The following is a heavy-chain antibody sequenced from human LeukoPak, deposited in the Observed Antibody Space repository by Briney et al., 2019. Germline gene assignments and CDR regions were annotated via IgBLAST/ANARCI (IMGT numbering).Heavy chain of an antibody. Sequence: GGSLRLSCAASGFSFSSYAMSWVRQAPGKGLEWVSGISGSGGSTYYADSVKGRFTISRDKSKNKLYLQMNSLRAEDTAVYYCAKDQIALAGPLDHWGQGTLVTVSS. CDR2: ISGSGGST. J-gene: IGHJ4*02. D-gene: IGHD6-19*01. V-gene: IGHV3-23*01. CDR3: AKDQIALAGPLDH. CDR1: GFSFSSYA.